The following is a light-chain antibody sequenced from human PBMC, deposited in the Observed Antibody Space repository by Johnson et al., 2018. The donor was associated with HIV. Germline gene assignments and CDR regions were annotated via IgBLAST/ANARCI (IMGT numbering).Light chain of an antibody. V-gene: IGLV1-51*01. CDR1: SSNIGRNY. Sequence: QSVLTQPPSVSAAPRQKVTISCSGSSSNIGRNYVSWYQQLPGTAPKLLIFDNNKRPSGIPDRFSGSKSGTSATLGITGLQTGDEADYYCGTWDSSLSAGVFGTGTKVTVL. J-gene: IGLJ1*01. CDR3: GTWDSSLSAGV. CDR2: DNN.